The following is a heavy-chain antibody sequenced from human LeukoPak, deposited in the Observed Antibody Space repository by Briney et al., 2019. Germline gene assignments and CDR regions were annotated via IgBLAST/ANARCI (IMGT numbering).Heavy chain of an antibody. J-gene: IGHJ4*02. V-gene: IGHV4-34*01. D-gene: IGHD2-15*01. CDR3: ARGYCSGGSCYTYRTGGIDY. CDR2: INHSGST. CDR1: GGSFSGYY. Sequence: PSETLSLTCAVYGGSFSGYYWSWIRQPPGKGLEWIGEINHSGSTNYNPSLKSRVTISVDTSMNQFSLKLSSVTAADTAVYYCARGYCSGGSCYTYRTGGIDYWGQGTLVTVSS.